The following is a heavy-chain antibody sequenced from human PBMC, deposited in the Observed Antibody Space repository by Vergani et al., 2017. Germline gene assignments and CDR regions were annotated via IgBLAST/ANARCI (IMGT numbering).Heavy chain of an antibody. D-gene: IGHD4-11*01. CDR1: DGFIRTGRYY. CDR2: IYTSGSS. CDR3: ASESRDFTNAVHFDY. V-gene: IGHV4-61*02. Sequence: QVQLQESGPGLVKASQTLSLTCSVSDGFIRTGRYYWSWVRQPAGKGLEWIGRIYTSGSSNYNPSLASRVPMSIDTSTSQFSLKLSSVTAADTAVYYCASESRDFTNAVHFDYWGQGALVTVSS. J-gene: IGHJ4*02.